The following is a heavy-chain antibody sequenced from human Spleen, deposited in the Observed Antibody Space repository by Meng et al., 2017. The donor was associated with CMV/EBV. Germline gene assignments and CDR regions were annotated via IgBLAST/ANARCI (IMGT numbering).Heavy chain of an antibody. J-gene: IGHJ3*02. V-gene: IGHV3-49*04. CDR3: TTEVVIREFEKDAFDI. CDR1: GFTFGDYA. CDR2: IRSKAYGGTT. D-gene: IGHD3-22*01. Sequence: GESLKISCTASGFTFGDYAMSWVRQAPGKGLEWVGFIRSKAYGGTTEYAASVKGRFTIPRDDSKSIAYLQMNSLKTEDTAVYYCTTEVVIREFEKDAFDIWGQGTTVTVSS.